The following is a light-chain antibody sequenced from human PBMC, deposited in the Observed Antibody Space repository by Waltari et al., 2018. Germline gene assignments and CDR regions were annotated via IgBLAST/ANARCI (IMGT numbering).Light chain of an antibody. Sequence: QSALTQPASVSGSPGQSITISCTGPSSDAGRFDHVSWYQQPPGKAPKLLIHDVTDRPSGVADRFSGSKSGNTASLTISGLQADDEADYYCTSYTSSTTTPYVFGTGTQVTV. CDR2: DVT. CDR3: TSYTSSTTTPYV. V-gene: IGLV2-14*03. CDR1: SSDAGRFDH. J-gene: IGLJ1*01.